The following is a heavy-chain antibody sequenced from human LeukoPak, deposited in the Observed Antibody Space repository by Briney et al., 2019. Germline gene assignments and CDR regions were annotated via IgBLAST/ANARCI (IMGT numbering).Heavy chain of an antibody. Sequence: GGSLRLSCAASGFTFSSYSMNWVRQAPGKGLESVSSISSSSTYIDYADSLKGRFTISRHNAKNSLYLEMNSLRAKDTAVYYCARGDYSSGWYDYWGQGTLVTVSS. V-gene: IGHV3-21*01. D-gene: IGHD6-19*01. CDR1: GFTFSSYS. CDR2: ISSSSTYI. J-gene: IGHJ4*02. CDR3: ARGDYSSGWYDY.